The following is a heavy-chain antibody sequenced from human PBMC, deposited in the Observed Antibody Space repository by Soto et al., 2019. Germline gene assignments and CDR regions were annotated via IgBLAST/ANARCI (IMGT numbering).Heavy chain of an antibody. Sequence: QITLKESGPTLVKPTQTLTLTCTFSGFSLSTSGVGVGWIRQPPGKALEWLALIYWDDDKRYSPSLKSQLTITKDTSKNQVVLTMTNMDPVDTATYYCAHREAYSSSSDSTRSFDYWGQGTLVTVSS. CDR1: GFSLSTSGVG. CDR2: IYWDDDK. CDR3: AHREAYSSSSDSTRSFDY. V-gene: IGHV2-5*02. J-gene: IGHJ4*02. D-gene: IGHD6-6*01.